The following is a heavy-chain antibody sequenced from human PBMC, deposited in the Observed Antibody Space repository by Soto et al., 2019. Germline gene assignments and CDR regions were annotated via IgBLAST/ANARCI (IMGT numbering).Heavy chain of an antibody. CDR1: GFTFSTSA. V-gene: IGHV3-21*02. D-gene: IGHD2-15*01. J-gene: IGHJ4*02. CDR3: ARGGGSLNS. CDR2: INSGSSHV. Sequence: DVQLVESGGGLVKPGGSLRLSCEASGFTFSTSAMHWVRQAPGKGLEWVASINSGSSHVKYADSVKGRFTISRDNANNSLSLHLSSLRVDDTAIYYCARGGGSLNSWGQGTLVTVSS.